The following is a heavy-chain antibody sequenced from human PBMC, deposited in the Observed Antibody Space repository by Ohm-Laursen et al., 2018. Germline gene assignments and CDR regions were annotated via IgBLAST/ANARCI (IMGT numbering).Heavy chain of an antibody. Sequence: SLRLSCAASGFTFDDYAMHWVRQAPGKGLEWVSGISWNSGSIGYADSVKGRFTISRDNAKNSLYLQMNSLRAEDTAVYYCARDSSDSGGDSDYWGQGTLVTVSS. J-gene: IGHJ4*02. V-gene: IGHV3-9*01. CDR1: GFTFDDYA. CDR3: ARDSSDSGGDSDY. D-gene: IGHD3-10*01. CDR2: ISWNSGSI.